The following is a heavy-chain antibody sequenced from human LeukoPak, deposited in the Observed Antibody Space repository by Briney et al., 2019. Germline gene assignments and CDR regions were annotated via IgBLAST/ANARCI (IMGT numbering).Heavy chain of an antibody. J-gene: IGHJ6*03. Sequence: SETLSLTCTVSGGSISSYYWSWFRQPAGKGLEWIGRIYTSGSTNYNPSLKSRVTMSIDTSKNQFSLKLSSVTAADTAVYYCARAEPEYSYGPFSYMDVWGKGTTVTVSS. V-gene: IGHV4-4*07. CDR2: IYTSGST. D-gene: IGHD5-18*01. CDR1: GGSISSYY. CDR3: ARAEPEYSYGPFSYMDV.